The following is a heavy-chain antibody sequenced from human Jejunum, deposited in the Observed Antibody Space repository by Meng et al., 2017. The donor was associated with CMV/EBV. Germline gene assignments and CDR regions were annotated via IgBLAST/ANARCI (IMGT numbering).Heavy chain of an antibody. CDR2: INPSGASI. V-gene: IGHV1-46*01. J-gene: IGHJ6*02. CDR3: ARGPATQTKSLYHYGMDV. D-gene: IGHD2-8*01. CDR1: FTYYY. Sequence: FTYYYIHWVRPAPGQGLEWMGIINPSGASIKSAQNFPGRITMTRDRSTSTVYMELSNLRSEDTAVYYCARGPATQTKSLYHYGMDVWGQGTTVTVSS.